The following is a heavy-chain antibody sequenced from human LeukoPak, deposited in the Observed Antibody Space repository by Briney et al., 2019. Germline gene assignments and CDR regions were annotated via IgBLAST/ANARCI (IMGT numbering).Heavy chain of an antibody. CDR3: ARGRRTAGGWKFDY. J-gene: IGHJ4*02. Sequence: PSQTLSLTCTVSGGSISSGGYYWSWIRQPAGKGLEWIGRIYTSGSTNYNPSLKSRVTMSVDTSKSQFSLKLSSVTAADTAVYYCARGRRTAGGWKFDYWGQGTLVTVSS. CDR1: GGSISSGGYY. CDR2: IYTSGST. V-gene: IGHV4-61*02. D-gene: IGHD6-19*01.